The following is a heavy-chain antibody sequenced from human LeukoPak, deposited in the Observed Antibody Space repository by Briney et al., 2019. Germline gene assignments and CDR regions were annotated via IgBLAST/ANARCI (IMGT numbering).Heavy chain of an antibody. Sequence: ASVKVSCKSSGGTFSSYAISWVRQAPGQGLEWMGGIIPIFGTANYAQKFQGRVTITADESTSTAYMELSSLRSEDTAVYYCAWGNSGWAFDIWGQGTMVTVSS. CDR2: IIPIFGTA. CDR3: AWGNSGWAFDI. CDR1: GGTFSSYA. V-gene: IGHV1-69*13. D-gene: IGHD2/OR15-2a*01. J-gene: IGHJ3*02.